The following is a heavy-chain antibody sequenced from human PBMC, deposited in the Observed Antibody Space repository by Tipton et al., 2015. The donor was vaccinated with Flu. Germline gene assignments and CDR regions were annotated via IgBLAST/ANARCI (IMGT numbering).Heavy chain of an antibody. CDR2: IYNNQHT. J-gene: IGHJ5*01. V-gene: IGHV4-4*09. D-gene: IGHD4-11*01. CDR1: GGFFSSYY. Sequence: TLSLTCTVSGGFFSSYYWNWIRQPPGKGLEWIGYIYNNQHTKYNPSLKSRVTVSVDPSMSQFSLRLVSMTAADTAVYYCARRDYSNYVSVPKNWFDSWGRGILVTVSS. CDR3: ARRDYSNYVSVPKNWFDS.